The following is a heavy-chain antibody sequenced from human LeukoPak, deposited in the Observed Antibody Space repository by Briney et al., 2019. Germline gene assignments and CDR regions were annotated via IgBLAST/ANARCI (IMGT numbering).Heavy chain of an antibody. Sequence: GGSLRLSCAASGFSVSSNYVSWVRQAPGKGLEWVSYISSSGSTIYYADSVKGRFTISRDNAKNSLYLQMNSLRAEDTAVYYCAELGITMIGGVWGKGTTVTISS. CDR2: ISSSGSTI. CDR3: AELGITMIGGV. D-gene: IGHD3-10*02. J-gene: IGHJ6*04. V-gene: IGHV3-48*03. CDR1: GFSVSSNY.